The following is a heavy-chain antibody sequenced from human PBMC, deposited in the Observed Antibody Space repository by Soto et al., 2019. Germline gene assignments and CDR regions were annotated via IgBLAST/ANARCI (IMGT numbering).Heavy chain of an antibody. CDR2: VKSKADGGTA. CDR1: GFSISNAW. CDR3: NPYPDFWGGHTHL. J-gene: IGHJ5*02. D-gene: IGHD3-3*01. V-gene: IGHV3-15*07. Sequence: EVQLVESGGGLVKPGGSLRLSCAASGFSISNAWMHWVSQAPGTGLEWVGRVKSKADGGTADYAEPVKGRCTISRDDLKNTQYRQMNSLNMENTAVYYCNPYPDFWGGHTHLWGQGTLVTVSS.